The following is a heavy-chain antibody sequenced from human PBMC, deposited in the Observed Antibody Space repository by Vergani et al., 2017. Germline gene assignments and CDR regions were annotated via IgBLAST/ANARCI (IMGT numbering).Heavy chain of an antibody. CDR1: GGTFSSYA. Sequence: QVQLVQSGAEVKKPGSSVKVSCKASGGTFSSYAISWVRQAPGHGLDWMGGFIPIFGTANYAQKFQGRVTITADESTSTAYMELSILRSEDTAVYYCARRNWSSTSCHRPHYYYYMDVWGKGTTVTVSS. D-gene: IGHD2-2*02. V-gene: IGHV1-69*01. CDR2: FIPIFGTA. CDR3: ARRNWSSTSCHRPHYYYYMDV. J-gene: IGHJ6*03.